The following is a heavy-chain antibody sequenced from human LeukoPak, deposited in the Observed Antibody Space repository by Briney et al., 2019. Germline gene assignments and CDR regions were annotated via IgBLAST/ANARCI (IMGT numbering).Heavy chain of an antibody. CDR1: GYTFTGYY. Sequence: GASVKVSCKASGYTFTGYYIHWVRQAPGQGLGWMGWINPHSGGTNCAQKFQGGVTMTRDTSITTAYMELSSLRSDDTAVYYCARDVGEYCSSTNCYASHYWGQGTLVTVSS. J-gene: IGHJ4*02. D-gene: IGHD2-2*01. CDR3: ARDVGEYCSSTNCYASHY. CDR2: INPHSGGT. V-gene: IGHV1-2*02.